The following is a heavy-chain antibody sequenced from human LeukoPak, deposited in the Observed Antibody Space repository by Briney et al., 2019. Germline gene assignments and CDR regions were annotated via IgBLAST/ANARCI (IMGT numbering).Heavy chain of an antibody. CDR2: IYYSGST. J-gene: IGHJ4*02. CDR3: ARYEAMARVDFDY. Sequence: ASETLSLTCTVSGGSISSSSYYWGWIRQPPGKGLEWIGSIYYSGSTYYNPSLKSRVTISVDTSKNQFSLKLSSVTAADTAVYYCARYEAMARVDFDYWGRGTLVTVSS. V-gene: IGHV4-39*07. CDR1: GGSISSSSYY. D-gene: IGHD5-18*01.